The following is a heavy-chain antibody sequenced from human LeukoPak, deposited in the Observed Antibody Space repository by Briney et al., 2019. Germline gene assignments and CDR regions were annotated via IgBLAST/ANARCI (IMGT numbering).Heavy chain of an antibody. CDR1: GFTFSSYW. D-gene: IGHD6-19*01. CDR3: ARDAVTGYSSGWYKPFPFDY. J-gene: IGHJ4*02. V-gene: IGHV3-7*01. Sequence: GGALRLSCAASGFTFSSYWMSWVRQAPGKGLEWVANIKQDGSEKYYVDSVKGRFTISRDNTKNSLYLQMNSLRVDDTAVYYCARDAVTGYSSGWYKPFPFDYWGQGSLVTVSS. CDR2: IKQDGSEK.